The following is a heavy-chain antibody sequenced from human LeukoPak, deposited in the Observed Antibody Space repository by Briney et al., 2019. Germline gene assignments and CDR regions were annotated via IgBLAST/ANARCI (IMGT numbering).Heavy chain of an antibody. D-gene: IGHD3-16*01. CDR3: AKDLAPWGYFDY. CDR1: GFTFSSYA. V-gene: IGHV3-23*01. J-gene: IGHJ4*02. Sequence: GGSLRLSCAASGFTFSSYAMSWVRQAPGKGLEWVSAISGSGGSTYYADSAKGRFTISRDNSKNTLYLQMNSLRAEDTAVYYCAKDLAPWGYFDYWGQGTLVTVSS. CDR2: ISGSGGST.